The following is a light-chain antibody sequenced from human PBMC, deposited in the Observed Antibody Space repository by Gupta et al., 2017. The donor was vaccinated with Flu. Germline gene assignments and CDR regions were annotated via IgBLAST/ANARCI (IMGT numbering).Light chain of an antibody. V-gene: IGLV6-57*01. CDR2: EDN. Sequence: VTISCIRSSGSIASNYVQWYQQRPGSSPTTVISEDNQRPSGVPDRFSGSIDSSSNSASLSISGLQTEDEADYYCQSYDSSHLGVFGGGTKLTVL. CDR1: SGSIASNY. J-gene: IGLJ3*02. CDR3: QSYDSSHLGV.